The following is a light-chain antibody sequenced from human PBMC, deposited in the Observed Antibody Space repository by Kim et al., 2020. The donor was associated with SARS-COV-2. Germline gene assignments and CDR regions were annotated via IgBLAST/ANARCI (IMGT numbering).Light chain of an antibody. CDR2: AAS. Sequence: ASVGDRVTITCRASQSISSYLNWYQQKPGKAPKLLIYAASSLQSGVPSKFSGSGSGTDFTLTISSLQPEDFATYYCQQSYSTPITFGQGTRLEIK. CDR3: QQSYSTPIT. J-gene: IGKJ5*01. V-gene: IGKV1-39*01. CDR1: QSISSY.